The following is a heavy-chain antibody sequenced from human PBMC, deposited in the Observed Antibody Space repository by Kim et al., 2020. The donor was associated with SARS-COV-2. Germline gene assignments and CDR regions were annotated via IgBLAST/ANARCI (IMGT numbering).Heavy chain of an antibody. Sequence: SMKGRVTISRDKSKNTLYLQMQLNSLRGEDTAVYYCTRNRAIGNYYYGMDVWGQGTTVTVSS. V-gene: IGHV3-30*01. CDR3: TRNRAIGNYYYGMDV. D-gene: IGHD3-22*01. J-gene: IGHJ6*02.